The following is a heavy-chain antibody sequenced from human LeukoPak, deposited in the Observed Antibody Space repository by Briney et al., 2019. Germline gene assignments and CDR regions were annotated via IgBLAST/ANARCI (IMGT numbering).Heavy chain of an antibody. CDR1: GYTFTSYG. Sequence: GASVKVSCKASGYTFTSYGISWVRQAPGQGLEWMGWIGAYNGNTNYAQKLQGRVTMTTDTSTSTAYMELRSLRSDDTAVYYCARGRTIFGVVIVSFDYWGQGTLVTVSS. CDR2: IGAYNGNT. CDR3: ARGRTIFGVVIVSFDY. J-gene: IGHJ4*02. D-gene: IGHD3-3*01. V-gene: IGHV1-18*01.